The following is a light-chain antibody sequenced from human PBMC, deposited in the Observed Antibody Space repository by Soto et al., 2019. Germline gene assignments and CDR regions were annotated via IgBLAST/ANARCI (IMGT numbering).Light chain of an antibody. V-gene: IGKV1-5*03. CDR2: KPS. J-gene: IGKJ4*01. Sequence: RASSVGKRVTITCRASQSISSWLAWYQQKPGKAPKLLIYKPSSLESGVPSRFSGSDSRTEFSLAIPGDQPFDFMKYPAQLRGTFGGGTKVDNK. CDR3: QLRGT. CDR1: QSISSW.